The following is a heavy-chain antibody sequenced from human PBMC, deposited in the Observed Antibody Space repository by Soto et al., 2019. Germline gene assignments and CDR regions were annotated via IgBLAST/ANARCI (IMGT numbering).Heavy chain of an antibody. CDR1: GGTVSSYA. CDR2: FIPIFVSA. J-gene: IGHJ6*01. CDR3: ARDLSIVAAGSPPRHYYYGVDV. Sequence: QLHLVQSGAEVKKAGSSVKVSCKASGGTVSSYAITWVRQAPGKGLEWMGVFIPIFVSAHYAPKFQGRITITADESTSTAYMELSGLTSEDTAIYYCARDLSIVAAGSPPRHYYYGVDVW. V-gene: IGHV1-69*01. D-gene: IGHD6-13*01.